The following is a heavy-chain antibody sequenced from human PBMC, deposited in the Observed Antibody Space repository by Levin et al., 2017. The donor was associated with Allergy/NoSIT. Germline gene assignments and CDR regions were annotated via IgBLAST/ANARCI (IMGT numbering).Heavy chain of an antibody. V-gene: IGHV3-30*18. CDR2: ISYDGSNK. Sequence: PGGSLRLSCAASGFTFSSYGMHWVRQAPGKGLEWVAVISYDGSNKYYADSVKGRFTISRDNSKNTLYLQMNSLRAEDTAVYYCAKDRGHGIAAAGTDYWGQGTLVTVSS. CDR1: GFTFSSYG. D-gene: IGHD6-13*01. J-gene: IGHJ4*02. CDR3: AKDRGHGIAAAGTDY.